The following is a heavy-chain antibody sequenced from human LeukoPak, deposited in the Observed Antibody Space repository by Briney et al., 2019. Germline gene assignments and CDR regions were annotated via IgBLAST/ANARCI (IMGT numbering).Heavy chain of an antibody. CDR3: TLVAAGTDAFDS. J-gene: IGHJ3*02. D-gene: IGHD6-13*01. CDR2: IKSKTDGGTT. Sequence: GGSLRLSCAASGFTFSNAWMSWVRQAPGKGLEWVGRIKSKTDGGTTDYAAPVKGRFTISRDDSKNTLYLQMNSLKTEDTAVYYCTLVAAGTDAFDSWGQGTMVTVSS. V-gene: IGHV3-15*01. CDR1: GFTFSNAW.